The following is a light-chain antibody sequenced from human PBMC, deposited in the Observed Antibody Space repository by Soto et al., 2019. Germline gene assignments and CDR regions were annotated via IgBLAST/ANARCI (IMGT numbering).Light chain of an antibody. CDR3: QQYNNWPPWT. V-gene: IGKV3-15*01. CDR1: QSVSSN. CDR2: GAS. J-gene: IGKJ1*01. Sequence: EIVMTQSPATLSVSPGERATLSCRASQSVSSNLAWYQQKPGQAPRLLIYGASTRATGIPARFSGSGSGTDFTRTISRLQYEEFPVYYCQQYNNWPPWTFGQGTKVEIK.